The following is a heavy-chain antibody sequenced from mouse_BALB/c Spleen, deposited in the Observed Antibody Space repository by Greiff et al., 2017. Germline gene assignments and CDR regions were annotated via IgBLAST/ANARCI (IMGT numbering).Heavy chain of an antibody. Sequence: EVKLMESGGGLVKPGGSLKLSCAASGFTFSSYAMSWVRQSPEKRLEWVAEISSGGSYTYYPDTVTGRFTISRDNPKNTLFLQMTSLRSEDTAMYYCARGEDGNYYHYAMDYWGQGTSVTVSS. CDR2: ISSGGSYT. CDR1: GFTFSSYA. D-gene: IGHD2-1*01. CDR3: ARGEDGNYYHYAMDY. V-gene: IGHV5-9-4*01. J-gene: IGHJ4*01.